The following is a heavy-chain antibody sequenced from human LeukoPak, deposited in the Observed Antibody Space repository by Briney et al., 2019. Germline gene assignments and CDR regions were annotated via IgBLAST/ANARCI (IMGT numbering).Heavy chain of an antibody. D-gene: IGHD6-19*01. V-gene: IGHV3-23*01. CDR2: ISGSGDST. Sequence: PGGSLRLSCAASGFTFSSYAVSWVRQAPGKGLEWVSGISGSGDSTYCADSVKGRFTISRDNSKNTLYLQMNSLRAEDTAVYYCARGYSSGWSFFEYWGQGTPVTVSS. J-gene: IGHJ4*02. CDR1: GFTFSSYA. CDR3: ARGYSSGWSFFEY.